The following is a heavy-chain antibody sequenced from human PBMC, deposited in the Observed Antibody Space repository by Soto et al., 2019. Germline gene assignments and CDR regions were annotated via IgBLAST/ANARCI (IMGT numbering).Heavy chain of an antibody. Sequence: SETLSLTCAVYGGSFSGYYWSWIRQPPGKGLEWIGEINHSGSTNYNPPLKSRATISVDTSKNQFSLKLSSVTAADTAVYYCARRRGYSRRYYGMDVWGQGTTVTVSS. V-gene: IGHV4-34*01. D-gene: IGHD5-18*01. CDR2: INHSGST. CDR1: GGSFSGYY. J-gene: IGHJ6*02. CDR3: ARRRGYSRRYYGMDV.